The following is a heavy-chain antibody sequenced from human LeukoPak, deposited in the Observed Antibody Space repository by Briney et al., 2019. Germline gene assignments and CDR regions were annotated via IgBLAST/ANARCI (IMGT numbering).Heavy chain of an antibody. J-gene: IGHJ6*02. Sequence: GGSLRLSCAPSRYTLSNYAMHWVREAPRPGLERVAVISFDGSNTYYAHSVKGRFTISRDNSKNTLYLQMNSLRAEDTAVYYCARDLGYCSSTSCYPGQPYYYYGMDVWGQGTTVTVSS. CDR1: RYTLSNYA. CDR3: ARDLGYCSSTSCYPGQPYYYYGMDV. CDR2: ISFDGSNT. V-gene: IGHV3-30*04. D-gene: IGHD2-2*01.